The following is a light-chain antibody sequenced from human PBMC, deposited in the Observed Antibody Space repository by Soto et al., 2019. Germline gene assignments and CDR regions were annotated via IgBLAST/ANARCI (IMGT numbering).Light chain of an antibody. Sequence: DIVMTQSPDSLAVSLGERATINCKSSQSVLYSSNNKNYLAWYQQKPGQPPKLLFYWASTRESGVPDRFSGSGSGADFTLTISILQAEDVAIYYCHQYHNFPRTFGQGTKVEI. J-gene: IGKJ1*01. CDR2: WAS. V-gene: IGKV4-1*01. CDR1: QSVLYSSNNKNY. CDR3: HQYHNFPRT.